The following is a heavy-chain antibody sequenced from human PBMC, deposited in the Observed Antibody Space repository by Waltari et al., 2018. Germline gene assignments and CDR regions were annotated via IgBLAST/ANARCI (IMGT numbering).Heavy chain of an antibody. Sequence: QLQLQESGPGLVKPSETLSLTCTVSGGSISSSSYYWGWIRQPPGKGLEWIGSIYYSGGTYYNPSLKSRVTISVDTSKNQFSLKLSSVTAADTAVYYCARGTYYDYICGSYRPFDYWGQGTLVTVSS. CDR3: ARGTYYDYICGSYRPFDY. D-gene: IGHD3-16*02. CDR2: IYYSGGT. CDR1: GGSISSSSYY. J-gene: IGHJ4*02. V-gene: IGHV4-39*07.